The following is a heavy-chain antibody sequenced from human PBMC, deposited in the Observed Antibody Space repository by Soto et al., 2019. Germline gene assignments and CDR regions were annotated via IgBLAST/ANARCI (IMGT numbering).Heavy chain of an antibody. Sequence: QVHLVQSGAEVKKPGSSVKVCCKASGDTFSSHTISWVRQAPGQGLEWMGRIIPSLDIANYAQRFQGRVTITADKSTPTAYMALSSLTPEDTAMFYCARDTSLYGDFDFWGEGTRVAVSS. CDR1: GDTFSSHT. CDR2: IIPSLDIA. CDR3: ARDTSLYGDFDF. D-gene: IGHD4-17*01. J-gene: IGHJ4*02. V-gene: IGHV1-69*08.